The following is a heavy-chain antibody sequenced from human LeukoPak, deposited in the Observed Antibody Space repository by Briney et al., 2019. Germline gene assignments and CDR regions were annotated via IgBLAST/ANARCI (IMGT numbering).Heavy chain of an antibody. Sequence: SAKVSCKASGGTFSSYAISWVRQAPGQGLEWMGGIIPIFGTANYAQKFQGRVTITADESTSTAYMELSSLRSEDTAVYYCARGLTTFGGVIVHWGQGTLVTVSS. CDR3: ARGLTTFGGVIVH. CDR2: IIPIFGTA. CDR1: GGTFSSYA. J-gene: IGHJ4*02. V-gene: IGHV1-69*13. D-gene: IGHD3-16*02.